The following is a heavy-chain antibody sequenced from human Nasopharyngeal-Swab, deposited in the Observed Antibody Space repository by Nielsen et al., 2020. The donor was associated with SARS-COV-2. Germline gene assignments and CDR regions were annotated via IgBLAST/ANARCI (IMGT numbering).Heavy chain of an antibody. D-gene: IGHD3-10*01. Sequence: GGSLRLSCKASGSSFTTYWIAWVRQMPGKGLEWMGIIYPGDSDTRYSPSFQGQVTISADKSISTAYLQWSSLKALDTAMYYCARQGGSGIDYWGQGTLVTVSS. V-gene: IGHV5-51*01. CDR3: ARQGGSGIDY. J-gene: IGHJ4*02. CDR2: IYPGDSDT. CDR1: GSSFTTYW.